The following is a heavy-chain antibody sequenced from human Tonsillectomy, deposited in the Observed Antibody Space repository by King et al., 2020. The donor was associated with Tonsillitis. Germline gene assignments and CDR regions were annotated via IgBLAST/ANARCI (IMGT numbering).Heavy chain of an antibody. CDR2: IIPIFGTA. Sequence: QLVQSGAEVKKPGSSVKVSCKASGGTFSSYAISWVRQAPGQGLEWMGGIIPIFGTANYAQKFQGRVTITADESTSTAYMELSSLRSEDTAVYYCARDLGGGSGYSGYDFLAAFDIWGQGTMVTVSS. CDR3: ARDLGGGSGYSGYDFLAAFDI. CDR1: GGTFSSYA. J-gene: IGHJ3*02. V-gene: IGHV1-69*01. D-gene: IGHD5-12*01.